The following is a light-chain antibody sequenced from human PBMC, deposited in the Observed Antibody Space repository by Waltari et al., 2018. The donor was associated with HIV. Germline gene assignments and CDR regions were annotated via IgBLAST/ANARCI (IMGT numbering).Light chain of an antibody. V-gene: IGLV3-21*02. J-gene: IGLJ2*01. Sequence: SFVLTQPPSVSVAPGQTARITCGGNNIGDKTVHWYQQKPGQAPLLVVYDDSDRPSGIPEGFAGSNSWNTATLTISRVEAGDEADYYCQVWDASSDHLVIFGGGTKLTVL. CDR1: NIGDKT. CDR3: QVWDASSDHLVI. CDR2: DDS.